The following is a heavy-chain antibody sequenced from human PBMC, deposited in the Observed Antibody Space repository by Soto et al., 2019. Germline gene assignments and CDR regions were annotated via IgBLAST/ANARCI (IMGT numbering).Heavy chain of an antibody. CDR3: ARGVLRFLEWFDGSPPTDYYGMDV. Sequence: PGGSLRLSCAASGLTFSSYDMHWVRQATGKGLEWVSAIGTAGDTYYPGSVKGRFTISRENAKNSLYLQMNSLRAEDTAVYYCARGVLRFLEWFDGSPPTDYYGMDVWGQGTTVTVSS. CDR2: IGTAGDT. D-gene: IGHD3-3*01. V-gene: IGHV3-13*01. J-gene: IGHJ6*02. CDR1: GLTFSSYD.